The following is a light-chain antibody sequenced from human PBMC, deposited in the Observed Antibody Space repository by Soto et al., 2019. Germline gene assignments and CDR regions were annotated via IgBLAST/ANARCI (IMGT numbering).Light chain of an antibody. Sequence: EIQMTQSPSSLSASVGDRATITCRASLPISNYLAWYQQKPGKIPKLLIYAASTMPAGIPSRFSGSGSGTDFTLTISSLQPEDFAAYYCQKYNNSSLAFGGGTKVEIK. J-gene: IGKJ4*01. CDR3: QKYNNSSLA. V-gene: IGKV1-27*01. CDR1: LPISNY. CDR2: AAS.